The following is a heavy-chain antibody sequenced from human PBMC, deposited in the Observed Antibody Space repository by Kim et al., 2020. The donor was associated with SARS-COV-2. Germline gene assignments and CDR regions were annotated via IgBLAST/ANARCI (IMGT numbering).Heavy chain of an antibody. Sequence: GGSLRLSCAASGFNFGDYAMHWVRQAPGKGLEWVSGISWNSGNIGSADSVKGRFTISRDNAKNSLYLQMNSLRAEDTALYYCAKDRDMSGNYRGRYFDYWGQGTLVTVSS. CDR1: GFNFGDYA. D-gene: IGHD1-26*01. CDR2: ISWNSGNI. CDR3: AKDRDMSGNYRGRYFDY. V-gene: IGHV3-9*01. J-gene: IGHJ4*02.